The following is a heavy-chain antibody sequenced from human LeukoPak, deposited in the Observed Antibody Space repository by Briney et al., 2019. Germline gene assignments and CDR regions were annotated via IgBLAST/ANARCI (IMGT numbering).Heavy chain of an antibody. V-gene: IGHV4-38-2*02. Sequence: SETLSLTCTVSGYSISSGYYWGWIRQPPGKGLEWIGSIYHSGSTYYNPPLKSRVTISVDTSKNQFSLKLSSVTAADTAVYYCASHHGMDVWGQGTTVTVSS. CDR1: GYSISSGYY. CDR2: IYHSGST. J-gene: IGHJ6*02. CDR3: ASHHGMDV.